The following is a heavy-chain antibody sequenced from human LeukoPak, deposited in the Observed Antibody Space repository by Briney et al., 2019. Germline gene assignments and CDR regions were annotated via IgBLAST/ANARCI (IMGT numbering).Heavy chain of an antibody. CDR1: GGSFSGYY. Sequence: PSETLSLTCAVYGGSFSGYYWSCIRQPPGKGLEWIGEINHSGSTNYNPSLKSRVTISVDTSKNQFSLKLSSVTAADTAVYYCARREGSYDFWSGYPHYFDYWGQGTLVTVSS. J-gene: IGHJ4*02. V-gene: IGHV4-34*01. CDR2: INHSGST. CDR3: ARREGSYDFWSGYPHYFDY. D-gene: IGHD3-3*01.